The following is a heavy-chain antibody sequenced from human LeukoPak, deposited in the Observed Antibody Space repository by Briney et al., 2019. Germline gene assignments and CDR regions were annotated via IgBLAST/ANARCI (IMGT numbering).Heavy chain of an antibody. CDR1: GFTFSSYA. CDR3: AKASYSSGWYLIDY. Sequence: PGGSPRLSCAASGFTFSSYAMSWVRQAPGKGLEWVSAISGSGGSTYYADSVKGRFTISRDNSKNTLYLQMNSLRAEDTAVYYCAKASYSSGWYLIDYWGQGTLVTVSS. CDR2: ISGSGGST. J-gene: IGHJ4*02. V-gene: IGHV3-23*01. D-gene: IGHD6-19*01.